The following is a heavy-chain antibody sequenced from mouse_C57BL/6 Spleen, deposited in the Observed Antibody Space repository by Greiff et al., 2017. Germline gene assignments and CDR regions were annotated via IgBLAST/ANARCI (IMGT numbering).Heavy chain of an antibody. Sequence: ESGPGLVKPSQSLSLTCSVTGYSITSGYYWNWIRQFPGNKLEWMGYISYDGSNNYNPSLKNRISITRDTSKNQFFLKLNSVTTEDTATYYCARGYGDDWGQGTTLTVSS. CDR3: ARGYGDD. D-gene: IGHD3-1*01. V-gene: IGHV3-6*01. CDR2: ISYDGSN. CDR1: GYSITSGYY. J-gene: IGHJ2*01.